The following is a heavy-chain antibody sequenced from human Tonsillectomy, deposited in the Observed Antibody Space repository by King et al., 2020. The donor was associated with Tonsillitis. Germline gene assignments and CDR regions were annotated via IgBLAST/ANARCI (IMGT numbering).Heavy chain of an antibody. J-gene: IGHJ6*02. CDR2: IDPSDSYT. Sequence: VQLVESGAEVKKPGESLRISCKGSGYSFNSYWINWVRQMPGKGLEWMGRIDPSDSYTNYSPSFQGHVTISADKSSSTAYLQWSSLKASDTAMYYCARLFGQMPAVDPQPYYYYGMDVWGQGTTVTVSS. CDR1: GYSFNSYW. CDR3: ARLFGQMPAVDPQPYYYYGMDV. D-gene: IGHD3-10*02. V-gene: IGHV5-10-1*01.